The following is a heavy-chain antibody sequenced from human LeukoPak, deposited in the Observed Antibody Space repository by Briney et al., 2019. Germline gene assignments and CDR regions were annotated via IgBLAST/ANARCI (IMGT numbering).Heavy chain of an antibody. CDR1: GFTFSSYW. D-gene: IGHD6-19*01. J-gene: IGHJ5*02. CDR3: ARGLQAARLAVADS. Sequence: QPGGSLRLSCAASGFTFSSYWMHWVRQAPGKGLVWVSRISSDESSTSYADSVKGRFTISRDNAKNTLYLQTNSLRAEDTAVYYCARGLQAARLAVADSWGQGTLVTVSS. V-gene: IGHV3-74*01. CDR2: ISSDESST.